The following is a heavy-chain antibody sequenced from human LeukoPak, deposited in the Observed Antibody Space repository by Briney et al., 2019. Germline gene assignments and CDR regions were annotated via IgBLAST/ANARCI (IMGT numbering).Heavy chain of an antibody. D-gene: IGHD2-8*02. CDR1: GFTFSGYA. CDR3: ARDSCTASGGCYFDY. Sequence: GGSLRLSCAASGFTFSGYAMHWVRQAPGKGLEWVAVISYDGSNKYYADSVKGRFTISRDNSKNTLYLQMNSLRAEDTAVYYCARDSCTASGGCYFDYWGQGTLVTVSS. CDR2: ISYDGSNK. J-gene: IGHJ4*02. V-gene: IGHV3-30-3*01.